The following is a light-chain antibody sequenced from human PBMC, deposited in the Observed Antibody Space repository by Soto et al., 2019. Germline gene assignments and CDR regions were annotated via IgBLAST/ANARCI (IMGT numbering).Light chain of an antibody. V-gene: IGKV3-11*01. CDR3: QQRSNWPPIT. CDR1: QNVNNW. Sequence: EIVLPQSPTTLSLSPAETANLAYRASQNVNNWLAWYQQKPGQAPRLLIYNAFYRATGIPARFSGSGYGTDFTLTISSLEPEDSAVYYCQQRSNWPPITFGQGTRLEIK. J-gene: IGKJ5*01. CDR2: NAF.